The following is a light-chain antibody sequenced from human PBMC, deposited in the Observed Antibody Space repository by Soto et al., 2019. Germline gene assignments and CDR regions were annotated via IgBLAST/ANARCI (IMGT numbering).Light chain of an antibody. V-gene: IGKV1-8*01. Sequence: AIRMTQSPSSFSASTGDRVTITCRASQGISSYLAWYQQKPGKAPKLLIYAASTLQSGVPSRFSGSGSGTDFTLTLSCLQSDDFATYYCQQYYSYPPWTFGQGTKVEIK. CDR1: QGISSY. CDR3: QQYYSYPPWT. J-gene: IGKJ1*01. CDR2: AAS.